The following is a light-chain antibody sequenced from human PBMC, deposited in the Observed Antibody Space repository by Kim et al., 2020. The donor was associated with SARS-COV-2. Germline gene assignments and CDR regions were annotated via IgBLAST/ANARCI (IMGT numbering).Light chain of an antibody. CDR1: QSISTW. CDR3: QQYSILWT. Sequence: DIQMTQSPSTLSASVGDRVTITCRASQSISTWLAWYQQKPGKAPKLLIYKASSLESGVPSRFSGSGSGTEFTLTISSLQPDDFATYYCQQYSILWTFGVGTKVDIK. J-gene: IGKJ1*01. CDR2: KAS. V-gene: IGKV1-5*03.